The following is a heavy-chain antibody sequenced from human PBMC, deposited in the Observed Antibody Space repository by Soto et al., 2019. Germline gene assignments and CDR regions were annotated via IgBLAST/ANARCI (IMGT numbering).Heavy chain of an antibody. Sequence: EVQLLESGGGLGQPGGSLRLSCAASGFTFSSYAMSWVRQAPGKGLEWVSAISGSGGSTYYADSVKGRFTISRDNSKNTLYLQMNSLRAEHTAVYYCPKKMLGREQQLVGWFDPWGQGTLVTVSS. D-gene: IGHD6-13*01. CDR3: PKKMLGREQQLVGWFDP. J-gene: IGHJ5*02. CDR2: ISGSGGST. V-gene: IGHV3-23*01. CDR1: GFTFSSYA.